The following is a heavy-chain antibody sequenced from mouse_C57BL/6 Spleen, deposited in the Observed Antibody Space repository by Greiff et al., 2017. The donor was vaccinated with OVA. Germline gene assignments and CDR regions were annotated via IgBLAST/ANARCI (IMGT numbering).Heavy chain of an antibody. CDR1: GFTFSSYG. D-gene: IGHD1-1*01. CDR3: ARQDYYGSSYFDY. V-gene: IGHV5-6*01. Sequence: EVKLMESGGDLVKPGGSLKLSCAASGFTFSSYGMSWVRQTPDKRLEWVATISSGGSYTYYPDSVKGRFTISRDNAKNTLYLQMSSLKSEDTAMYYCARQDYYGSSYFDYWGQGTTLTVSS. CDR2: ISSGGSYT. J-gene: IGHJ2*01.